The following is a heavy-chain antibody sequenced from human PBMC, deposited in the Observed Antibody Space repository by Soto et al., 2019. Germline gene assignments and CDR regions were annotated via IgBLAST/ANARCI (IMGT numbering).Heavy chain of an antibody. J-gene: IGHJ4*02. CDR1: GFAFSTYA. CDR3: VRDSGWPILNFDS. CDR2: ISGIGGSS. V-gene: IGHV3-23*01. D-gene: IGHD3-10*01. Sequence: EVQLLESGGALEHPGGSLRLSCAASGFAFSTYAMTWVRQAPGKGLEWVSVISGIGGSSYYAASVKGRFTVSKEISKNTVFLQMNPLRHEDTALYFCVRDSGWPILNFDSWGQGTLVTVSS.